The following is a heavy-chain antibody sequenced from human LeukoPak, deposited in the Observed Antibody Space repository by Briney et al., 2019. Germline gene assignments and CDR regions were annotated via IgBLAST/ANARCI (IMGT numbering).Heavy chain of an antibody. CDR3: ARETTVTFQAFDI. D-gene: IGHD4-17*01. CDR2: IYYSGST. J-gene: IGHJ3*02. V-gene: IGHV4-39*07. Sequence: SETLSLTCTVSGGSISSSSYYWGWIRQPPGKGLEWIGSIYYSGSTYYNPSLKSRVTISVDTSKNQFSLKLSSVTAADTAVYYCARETTVTFQAFDIWGQGTMVTVSS. CDR1: GGSISSSSYY.